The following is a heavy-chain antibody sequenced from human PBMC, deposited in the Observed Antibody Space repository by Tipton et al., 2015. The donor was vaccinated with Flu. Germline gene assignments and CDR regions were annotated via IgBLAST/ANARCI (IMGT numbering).Heavy chain of an antibody. Sequence: TLSLTYTVSGGSISSGGYYWSWIRQHPGKGLEWIGYIYYSGSTYYNPSLKSRVTISVDTSKTQFSLKLSSVTAADTAVYYCARAPGWGTSPTYAFDVWGQGTMLTVSS. CDR1: GGSISSGGYY. J-gene: IGHJ3*01. V-gene: IGHV4-31*03. CDR3: ARAPGWGTSPTYAFDV. CDR2: IYYSGST. D-gene: IGHD7-27*01.